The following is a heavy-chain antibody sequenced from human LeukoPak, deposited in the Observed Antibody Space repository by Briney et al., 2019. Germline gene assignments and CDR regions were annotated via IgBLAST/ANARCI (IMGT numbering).Heavy chain of an antibody. J-gene: IGHJ5*02. V-gene: IGHV3-7*01. CDR3: ARDRAHYGSGSGTRKFDP. CDR2: IKQDGSEK. Sequence: GGSLRLSCAASGFTVSSNYVSWVRQAPGKGLEWVANIKQDGSEKYYVDSVKGRFTISRDNAKNSLYLQMNSLRAEDTAVYYCARDRAHYGSGSGTRKFDPWGQGTLVTVSS. D-gene: IGHD3-10*01. CDR1: GFTVSSNY.